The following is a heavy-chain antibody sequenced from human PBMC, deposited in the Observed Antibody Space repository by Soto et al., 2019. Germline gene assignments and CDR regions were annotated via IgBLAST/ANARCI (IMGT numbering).Heavy chain of an antibody. V-gene: IGHV3-30-3*01. Sequence: QVQLVESGGGVVQPGRSLRLSCAASGFTFSSYAIHWVRQAPGKGLEWVAVISYDGSNKYYADSVKGRFTISRDNSKNTLYLQMNSLRAEDTAVYYCAREEYSSSYYFDYWGQGTLVTVSS. D-gene: IGHD6-6*01. J-gene: IGHJ4*02. CDR3: AREEYSSSYYFDY. CDR2: ISYDGSNK. CDR1: GFTFSSYA.